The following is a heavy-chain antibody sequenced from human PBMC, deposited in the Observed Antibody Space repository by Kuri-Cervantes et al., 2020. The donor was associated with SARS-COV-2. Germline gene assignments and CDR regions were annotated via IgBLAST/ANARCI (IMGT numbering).Heavy chain of an antibody. Sequence: ASVKVSCKASGYTFTSYGISWVRQAPGQGLEWMGWISAYNGNTNYAQKFQGRVTITADESTSTAYMDLTSLRSEDTAVYYCARTHPLYGGNSGPYFDCWGQGTLVTVSS. J-gene: IGHJ4*02. CDR2: ISAYNGNT. D-gene: IGHD4-23*01. CDR1: GYTFTSYG. CDR3: ARTHPLYGGNSGPYFDC. V-gene: IGHV1-18*01.